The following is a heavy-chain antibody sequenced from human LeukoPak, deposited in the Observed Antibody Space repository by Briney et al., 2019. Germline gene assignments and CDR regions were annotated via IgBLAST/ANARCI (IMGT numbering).Heavy chain of an antibody. Sequence: GGSLRLSCAASGFTFSSYAMGWVRQAPGKGLEWVSAISSSGGSSYYAGSVKGRFTISRDNSKNTLYLQMNSLRAEDTAVYYCAKHDYGDFTPSPFPIWGQGTLVTVSS. CDR1: GFTFSSYA. J-gene: IGHJ4*02. CDR3: AKHDYGDFTPSPFPI. V-gene: IGHV3-23*01. CDR2: ISSSGGSS. D-gene: IGHD4-17*01.